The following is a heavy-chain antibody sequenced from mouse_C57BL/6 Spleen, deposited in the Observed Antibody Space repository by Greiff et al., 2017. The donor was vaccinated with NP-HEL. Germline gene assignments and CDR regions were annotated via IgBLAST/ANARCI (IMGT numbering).Heavy chain of an antibody. V-gene: IGHV1-69*01. CDR3: ARYGGTDWYFDV. CDR1: GYTFTGYW. J-gene: IGHJ1*03. D-gene: IGHD1-1*01. Sequence: VQLQESGAELMKPGASVKLSCKATGYTFTGYWIEWVKQRPGHGLEWIGEIDPSDSYTNYNQKFKGKSTLTVDKSSSTAYMQLSSLTSEDSAVYYCARYGGTDWYFDVWGTGTTVTVSS. CDR2: IDPSDSYT.